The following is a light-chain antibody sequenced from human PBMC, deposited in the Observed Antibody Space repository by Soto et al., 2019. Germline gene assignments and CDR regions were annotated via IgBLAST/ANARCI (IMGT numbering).Light chain of an antibody. Sequence: QSVLTQPPSVSGAPGQRVTISRTGNNSNLGAGYDVHWYQQLPGAAPKLVIFGNRNRPSGVPERFSGSKSGTSASLAITGLQAEDEADYYCQAYDYSMTAFVSGGGTQLTVL. CDR1: NSNLGAGYD. J-gene: IGLJ3*02. CDR2: GNR. V-gene: IGLV1-40*01. CDR3: QAYDYSMTAFV.